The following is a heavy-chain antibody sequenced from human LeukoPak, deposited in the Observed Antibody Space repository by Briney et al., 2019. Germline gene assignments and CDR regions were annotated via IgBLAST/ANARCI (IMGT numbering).Heavy chain of an antibody. J-gene: IGHJ3*02. V-gene: IGHV5-51*01. CDR2: IYPGDSDT. CDR3: ARQWYYYDSSGYLMGAFDI. CDR1: GYSFTSYW. D-gene: IGHD3-22*01. Sequence: GESLKISCKGSGYSFTSYWIAWVRQMPGKGLEWMGIIYPGDSDTRYSPSFQGQVTISADKSISTAYLRWSSLKASDTAMYYCARQWYYYDSSGYLMGAFDIWGQGTMVTVSS.